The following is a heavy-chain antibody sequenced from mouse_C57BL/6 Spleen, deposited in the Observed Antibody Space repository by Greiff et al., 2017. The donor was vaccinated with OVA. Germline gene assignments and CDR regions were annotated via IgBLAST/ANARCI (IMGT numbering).Heavy chain of an antibody. CDR2: ISYDGSN. D-gene: IGHD3-2*02. V-gene: IGHV3-6*01. J-gene: IGHJ4*01. CDR3: AREGSSGYGAMDY. CDR1: GYSITSGYY. Sequence: EVKLQESGPGLVKPSQSLSLTCSVTGYSITSGYYWNWIRQFPGNKLEWKGYISYDGSNNYNPSLKNRISITRDTSKNQFFLKLNSVTTEDTATYYCAREGSSGYGAMDYWGQGTSVTVSS.